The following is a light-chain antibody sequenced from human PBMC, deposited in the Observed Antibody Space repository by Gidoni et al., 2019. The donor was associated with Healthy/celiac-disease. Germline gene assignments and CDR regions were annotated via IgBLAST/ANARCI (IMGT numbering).Light chain of an antibody. CDR2: AAS. CDR3: QQANSFPWT. J-gene: IGKJ1*01. V-gene: IGKV1-12*02. Sequence: DIQMPQSPSSVSASGGDSVTITSRASQGISSWLAWYQQKPGNAPKLLIYAASSLHSGVPPRFSGSGSGTDFTLTISSLHPEDFATYYCQQANSFPWTFXXXTKVEIK. CDR1: QGISSW.